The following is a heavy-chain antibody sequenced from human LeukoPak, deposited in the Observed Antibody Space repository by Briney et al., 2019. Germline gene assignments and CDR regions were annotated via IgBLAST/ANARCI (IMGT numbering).Heavy chain of an antibody. D-gene: IGHD3-22*01. CDR2: IYYSGST. Sequence: SETLSLTCAVYGGSFSSYYWSWIRQPPGKGLEWIGYIYYSGSTNYNPSLKSRVTISVDTSKNQFSLKLSSVTAADTAVYYCARDLYDSSGYSYGFDYWGQGTLVTVSS. CDR1: GGSFSSYY. CDR3: ARDLYDSSGYSYGFDY. J-gene: IGHJ4*02. V-gene: IGHV4-59*01.